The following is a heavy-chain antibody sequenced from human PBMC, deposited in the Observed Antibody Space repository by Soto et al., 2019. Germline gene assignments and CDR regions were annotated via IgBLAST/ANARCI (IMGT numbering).Heavy chain of an antibody. Sequence: QVQLVQSGAAVQKPGSSVKVSCKASGGTFSSYAISWVRQAPGQGLEWMGGIIPIFGTANYAQKFQGRVTITADKSTSTAYMELRSLRSEDTAVYDCARGIAAAGNDYWGQGTLVTVSS. V-gene: IGHV1-69*06. D-gene: IGHD6-13*01. J-gene: IGHJ4*02. CDR2: IIPIFGTA. CDR1: GGTFSSYA. CDR3: ARGIAAAGNDY.